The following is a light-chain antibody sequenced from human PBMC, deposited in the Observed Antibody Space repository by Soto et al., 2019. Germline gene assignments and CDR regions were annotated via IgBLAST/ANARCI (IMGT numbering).Light chain of an antibody. J-gene: IGLJ2*01. CDR3: SSYTSSSTQV. CDR2: DVS. Sequence: QSALTQPASVSGSPGQSITISCTGTSSDVGGYHYVSWYQQHPGKAPKLMIYDVSNQPSGVSNRFSGSKSGNTASLTISGLQAEDEADYYCSSYTSSSTQVFGGGTKLTVL. CDR1: SSDVGGYHY. V-gene: IGLV2-14*01.